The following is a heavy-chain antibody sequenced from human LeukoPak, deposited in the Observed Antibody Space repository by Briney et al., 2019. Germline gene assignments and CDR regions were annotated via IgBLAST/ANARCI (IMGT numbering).Heavy chain of an antibody. CDR2: IIPIFGTA. J-gene: IGHJ3*02. CDR1: GYTFTSYG. D-gene: IGHD6-19*01. Sequence: ASVKVSCKASGYTFTSYGISWVRQAPGQGLEWMGGIIPIFGTANYAQKFQGRVTITTDESTSTAYMELSSLRSEDTAVYYCARDYSSGWPDAFDIWGQGTMVTVSS. V-gene: IGHV1-69*05. CDR3: ARDYSSGWPDAFDI.